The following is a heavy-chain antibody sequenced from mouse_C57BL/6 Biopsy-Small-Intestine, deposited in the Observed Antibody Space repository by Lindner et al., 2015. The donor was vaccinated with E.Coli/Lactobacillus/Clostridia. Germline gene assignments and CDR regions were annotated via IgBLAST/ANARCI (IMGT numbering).Heavy chain of an antibody. Sequence: EVQLQESGGDLVKPGGSLKLSCAASGFTFSSYGMSWVRQTPDKRLEWVATISSGGSYTYYPDSVKGRFTISRDNAKNTLYLQMSSLKSEDTAMYYCARQGGYYPFDYWGQGTTLTVSS. CDR3: ARQGGYYPFDY. D-gene: IGHD1-1*01. V-gene: IGHV5-6*01. CDR2: ISSGGSYT. CDR1: GFTFSSYG. J-gene: IGHJ2*01.